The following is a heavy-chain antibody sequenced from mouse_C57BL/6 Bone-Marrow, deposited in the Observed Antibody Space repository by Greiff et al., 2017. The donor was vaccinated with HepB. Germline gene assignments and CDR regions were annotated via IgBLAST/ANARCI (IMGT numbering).Heavy chain of an antibody. CDR3: ARLYYSNPYAMDY. CDR2: IHPNSGST. CDR1: GYTFTSYW. D-gene: IGHD2-5*01. V-gene: IGHV1-64*01. Sequence: QVQLQQPGAELVKPGASVKLSCKASGYTFTSYWMHWVKQRPGQGLEWIGMIHPNSGSTNYNEKFKSKATLTVDKSSSTAYMQLSSLTSEDSAVYYCARLYYSNPYAMDYWGQGTSVTVSS. J-gene: IGHJ4*01.